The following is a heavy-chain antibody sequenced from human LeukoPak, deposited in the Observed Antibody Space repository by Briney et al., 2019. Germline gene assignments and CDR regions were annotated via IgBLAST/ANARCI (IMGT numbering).Heavy chain of an antibody. Sequence: GGSLRLSCAASGFTVSSSYMNWVRQAPGKGLEWVSGISDNEGRTYYTDSVKGRFTISRDNAKNTVYLQMHNLRADDTAVYFCARHDSFIPYWGQGTLVTVSS. V-gene: IGHV3-53*01. J-gene: IGHJ4*02. CDR2: SDNEGRT. CDR3: ARHDSFIPY. CDR1: GFTVSSSY. D-gene: IGHD5-18*01.